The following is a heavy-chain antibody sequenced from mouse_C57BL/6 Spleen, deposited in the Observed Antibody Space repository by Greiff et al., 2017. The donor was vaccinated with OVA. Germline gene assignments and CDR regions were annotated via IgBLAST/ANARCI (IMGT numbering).Heavy chain of an antibody. CDR2: INPNNGGT. J-gene: IGHJ2*01. Sequence: VQLQQSGPELVKPGASVKISCKASGYTFTDYYMNWVKQSHGKSLEWIGDINPNNGGTSYNQKFKGKATLTVDKSSSTAYMELRSLTSEDSAVYYCARDYPYFDYWGQGTTLTVSS. CDR1: GYTFTDYY. V-gene: IGHV1-26*01. D-gene: IGHD5-5*01. CDR3: ARDYPYFDY.